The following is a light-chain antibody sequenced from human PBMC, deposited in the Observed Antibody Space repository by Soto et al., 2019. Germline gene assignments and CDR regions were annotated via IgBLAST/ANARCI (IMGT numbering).Light chain of an antibody. CDR2: YVS. J-gene: IGKJ2*01. Sequence: DIHLTQSPSCLSASVGDTVTISCRTNQRVSKYMNWYQQKPGTAPKPLIYYVSSLQTGVPSRFSGSGSATDFTLTVSSLQPEDFATYYCQQSYDLPRTFGQGTRLEIK. CDR1: QRVSKY. V-gene: IGKV1-39*01. CDR3: QQSYDLPRT.